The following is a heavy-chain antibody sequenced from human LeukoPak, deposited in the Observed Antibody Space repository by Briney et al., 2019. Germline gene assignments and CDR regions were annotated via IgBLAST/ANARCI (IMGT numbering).Heavy chain of an antibody. CDR1: GFTFSSYA. Sequence: GGSLRLSCAASGFTFSSYAMSWVRQAPGKGLEWVSAISGSGGSTYYADSVKGRFTISRDNSKNTLYLQMNSLRAEDTAVYYCARDGSYSSSWYAAFDIWGQGTMVTVSS. D-gene: IGHD6-13*01. J-gene: IGHJ3*02. V-gene: IGHV3-23*01. CDR2: ISGSGGST. CDR3: ARDGSYSSSWYAAFDI.